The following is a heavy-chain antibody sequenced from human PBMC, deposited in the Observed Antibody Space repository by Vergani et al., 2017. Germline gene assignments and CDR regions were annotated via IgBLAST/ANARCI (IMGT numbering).Heavy chain of an antibody. CDR3: ARDRYCSGGSCPRYYYYYMDV. J-gene: IGHJ6*03. CDR2: IIPIFGTA. Sequence: QVQLVQSGAEVKKPGSSVKVSCKASGGTFSSYAISWVRQAPGQGLEWMGGIIPIFGTANYAQKFQGRVTLTADESTSTAYMELSSLRSEDTAVYYCARDRYCSGGSCPRYYYYYMDVWGKGTTVTVSS. D-gene: IGHD2-15*01. V-gene: IGHV1-69*01. CDR1: GGTFSSYA.